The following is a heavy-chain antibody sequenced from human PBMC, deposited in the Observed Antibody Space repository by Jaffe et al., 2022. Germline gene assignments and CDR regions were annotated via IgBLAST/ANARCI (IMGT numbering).Heavy chain of an antibody. V-gene: IGHV3-48*01. D-gene: IGHD4-17*01. CDR2: ISSSSSTI. J-gene: IGHJ3*01. Sequence: EVQLVESGGGLVQPGGSLRLSCAASGFTFSSYSMNWVRQAPGKGLEWVSYISSSSSTIYYADSVKGRFTISRDNAKNSLYLQMNSLRAEDTAVYYCARDSSYGDHRWFWGQGTMVTVSS. CDR3: ARDSSYGDHRWF. CDR1: GFTFSSYS.